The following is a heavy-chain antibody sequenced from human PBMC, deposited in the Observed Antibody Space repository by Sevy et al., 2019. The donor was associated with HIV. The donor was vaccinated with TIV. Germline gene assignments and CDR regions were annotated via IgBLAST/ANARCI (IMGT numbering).Heavy chain of an antibody. CDR3: TSVGYSSSWYVGASADYFQH. V-gene: IGHV3-15*01. CDR2: IKSKTDGGTT. CDR1: GFTFSNAW. D-gene: IGHD6-13*01. J-gene: IGHJ1*01. Sequence: GGSLRLSCAASGFTFSNAWMSWVRQAPGKGLEWVGRIKSKTDGGTTDYAAPVKGRFTISRDDSKNTLYLQMNSLKTEDTAVYYCTSVGYSSSWYVGASADYFQHWGQGTLVTVSS.